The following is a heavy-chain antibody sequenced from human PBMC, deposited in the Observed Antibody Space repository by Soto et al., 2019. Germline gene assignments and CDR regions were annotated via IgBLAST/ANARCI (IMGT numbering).Heavy chain of an antibody. D-gene: IGHD6-6*01. V-gene: IGHV1-8*02. J-gene: IGHJ4*02. CDR2: MNPNSGNT. CDR1: GYTFTNYA. CDR3: TYSSSSRHFDY. Sequence: ASVKVSCKASGYTFTNYAMHWVRQATGQGLEWMGWMNPNSGNTGYAQKFQGRVTMTRNTSISTAYMELSSLRSEDTAVYYCTYSSSSRHFDYWGQGTLVTVSS.